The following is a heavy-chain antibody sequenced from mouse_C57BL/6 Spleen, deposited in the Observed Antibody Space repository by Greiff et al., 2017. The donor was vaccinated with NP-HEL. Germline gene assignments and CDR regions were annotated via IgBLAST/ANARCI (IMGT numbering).Heavy chain of an antibody. Sequence: EVKVVESGGDLVKPGGSLKLSCAASGFTFSSYGMSWVRQTPDKRLEWVATISSGGSYTYYPDTVKGRFTISRDNAKNTLYLQMSSLKSEDTAMYYCARKMVTTDYAMDDWGQGTSVTVSS. D-gene: IGHD2-1*01. V-gene: IGHV5-6*01. CDR3: ARKMVTTDYAMDD. J-gene: IGHJ4*01. CDR2: ISSGGSYT. CDR1: GFTFSSYG.